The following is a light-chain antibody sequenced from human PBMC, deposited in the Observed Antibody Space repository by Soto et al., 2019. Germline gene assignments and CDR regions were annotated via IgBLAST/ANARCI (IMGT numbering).Light chain of an antibody. V-gene: IGKV3-11*01. CDR3: HQRQSWPRT. Sequence: EIVLTQSPATLSSCPGDRVTLSCSASQYINTRLAWYQHRPGQAPRLLIYQTSIRAAGIPARFSASGSGTDFTLTISDVQPEDFALYYCHQRQSWPRTFGQGTKVDI. CDR2: QTS. J-gene: IGKJ1*01. CDR1: QYINTR.